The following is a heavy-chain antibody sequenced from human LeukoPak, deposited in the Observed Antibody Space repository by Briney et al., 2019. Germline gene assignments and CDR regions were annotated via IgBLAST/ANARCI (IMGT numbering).Heavy chain of an antibody. CDR1: GFTFSSYS. CDR3: ARVGDYGDYYDAFDI. J-gene: IGHJ3*02. CDR2: ISSSSSYI. V-gene: IGHV3-21*01. Sequence: GGSLRLSCAASGFTFSSYSMNWVRQAPGKGLEWVSSISSSSSYIYYADSVKGRFTISRDNAKNSLYLQMNSLRAEDTAVYYCARVGDYGDYYDAFDIWGQGTMVTVSS. D-gene: IGHD4-17*01.